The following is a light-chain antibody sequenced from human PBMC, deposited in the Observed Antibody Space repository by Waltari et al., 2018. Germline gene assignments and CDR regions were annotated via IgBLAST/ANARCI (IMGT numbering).Light chain of an antibody. CDR1: QSVSSSY. J-gene: IGKJ3*01. CDR2: GAS. CDR3: QQYGSSPRA. V-gene: IGKV3-20*01. Sequence: EIVLTPSPGTLSFSPGERATLSCRASQSVSSSYLAWYQQKPGQAPRLLIYGASSRATGIPDRFSGSGSGTDFTLTISRLEPEDFAVYYCQQYGSSPRAFGPGTKVDIK.